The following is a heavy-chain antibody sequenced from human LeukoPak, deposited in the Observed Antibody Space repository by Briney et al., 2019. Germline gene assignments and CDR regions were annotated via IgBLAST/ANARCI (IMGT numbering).Heavy chain of an antibody. D-gene: IGHD4-11*01. CDR2: IYYSGST. Sequence: PSETLSLTCTVSGGSISSYYWSWIRQPPGKGLEWIGYIYYSGSTNYNPSLKSRVTISVDTSKNQFSLKLSSVTAADTAMYYCARCRYYSNTRGFWFDPWGQGTLVTVSS. J-gene: IGHJ5*02. CDR1: GGSISSYY. V-gene: IGHV4-59*01. CDR3: ARCRYYSNTRGFWFDP.